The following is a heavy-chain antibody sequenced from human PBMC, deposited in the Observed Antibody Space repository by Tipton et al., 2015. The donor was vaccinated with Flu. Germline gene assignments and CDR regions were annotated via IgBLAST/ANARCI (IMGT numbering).Heavy chain of an antibody. Sequence: TLSLTCAVYGGSFSGYYWSWIRQPPGKGLEWIGEINHSGSTNYNPSLKSRVTISVDTSKNQFSLKLSSVTAAGTAVYYCARGRSYSSSWYYFDYWGQGTLVTVSS. D-gene: IGHD6-13*01. CDR1: GGSFSGYY. V-gene: IGHV4-34*01. J-gene: IGHJ4*02. CDR2: INHSGST. CDR3: ARGRSYSSSWYYFDY.